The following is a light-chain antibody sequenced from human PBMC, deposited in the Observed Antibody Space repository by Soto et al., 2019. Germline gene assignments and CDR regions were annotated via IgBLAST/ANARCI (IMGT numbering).Light chain of an antibody. CDR2: GAS. Sequence: PGERATLSCRASENVRTFVDWYQQKPGQAPRLLIYGASNRATGIPARFSGSGSGTDFTLTISSLEPDDFAVYYCQQRADWPITFGQGTRLEIK. J-gene: IGKJ5*01. CDR1: ENVRTF. V-gene: IGKV3-11*01. CDR3: QQRADWPIT.